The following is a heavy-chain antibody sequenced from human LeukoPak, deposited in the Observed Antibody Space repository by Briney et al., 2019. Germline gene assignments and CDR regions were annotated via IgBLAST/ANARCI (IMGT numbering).Heavy chain of an antibody. D-gene: IGHD5-24*01. CDR2: IIPILGIA. CDR1: GGTFSSYA. J-gene: IGHJ4*02. Sequence: GSSVKVSCKASGGTFSSYAISWVRQAPGQGLEWMGRIIPILGIANYAQKFQGRVTITADKSTSTAYMELSSLRSEDTAVYYCATLQAPDHFDYWGEETLLTASS. CDR3: ATLQAPDHFDY. V-gene: IGHV1-69*04.